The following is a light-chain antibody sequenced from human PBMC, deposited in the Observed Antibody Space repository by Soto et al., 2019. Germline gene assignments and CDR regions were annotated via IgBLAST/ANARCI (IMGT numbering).Light chain of an antibody. V-gene: IGKV3-15*01. CDR3: QQYNNWPYT. CDR2: GAS. J-gene: IGKJ2*01. Sequence: EIVMTQSPATLSVSPGERAALSCRASQSVSSNFAWYQQKPGQAPRLLIYGASTRATGIPARFSGSGSGTEFNITISSRQSEDFAVYYCQQYNNWPYTFGQGNKLDI. CDR1: QSVSSN.